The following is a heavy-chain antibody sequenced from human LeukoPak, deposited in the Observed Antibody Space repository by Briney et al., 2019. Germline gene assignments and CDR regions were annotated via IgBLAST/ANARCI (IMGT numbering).Heavy chain of an antibody. CDR3: ARGAHYGGNSPDY. CDR2: IWYDGSNK. Sequence: GRSLRLSCAASGFNFGSYAMHWVRQAPDKGLQWVAVIWYDGSNKYYADSVKGRFIISRDNSKSTVFLQMNSLRIEDTGVYYCARGAHYGGNSPDYWGQGTLVIVSS. D-gene: IGHD4-23*01. CDR1: GFNFGSYA. J-gene: IGHJ4*02. V-gene: IGHV3-30*04.